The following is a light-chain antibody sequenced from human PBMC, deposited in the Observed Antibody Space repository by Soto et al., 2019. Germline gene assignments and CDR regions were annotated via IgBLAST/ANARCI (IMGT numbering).Light chain of an antibody. J-gene: IGLJ1*01. CDR1: SSDIGSYNL. V-gene: IGLV2-23*01. Sequence: QSALTQPASVSGSPGQSSTISCTGTSSDIGSYNLVSWYQQHPGKAPQLMIYEGSKRPSGVSNRFSGSKPGNTASLTISGLQAEDEADYYCCSYAGSSTSLYVFGTGTKLTVL. CDR2: EGS. CDR3: CSYAGSSTSLYV.